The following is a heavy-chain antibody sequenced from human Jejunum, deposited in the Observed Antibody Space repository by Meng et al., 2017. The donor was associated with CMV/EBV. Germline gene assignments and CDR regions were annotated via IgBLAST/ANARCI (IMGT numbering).Heavy chain of an antibody. CDR2: IFHTGSA. J-gene: IGHJ4*02. V-gene: IGHV4-30-4*01. CDR3: ARGDYDTSGYYFDL. Sequence: AGGSISSGGYCWSWIRQPPGKGLEWIGYIFHTGSAYYNLSLKSRVTISVDTSKNNFSLKMTSVTAADTAVYYCARGDYDTSGYYFDLWGQGTLVTVSS. CDR1: GGSISSGGYC. D-gene: IGHD3-22*01.